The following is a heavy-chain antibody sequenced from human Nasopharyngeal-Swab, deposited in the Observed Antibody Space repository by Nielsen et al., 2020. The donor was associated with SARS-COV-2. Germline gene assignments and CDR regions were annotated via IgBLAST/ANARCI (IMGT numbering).Heavy chain of an antibody. V-gene: IGHV4-59*12. CDR2: IYHSGSS. Sequence: ESLKISCTVSGGSISGYYWSWTRQPPGKGLEWIGYIYHSGSSNYNPSLKSRVTISVDTSKNQFSLKLSSVTAADTAVYYCARGTRTVFDPWGQGTLVTVSS. CDR1: GGSISGYY. D-gene: IGHD4-17*01. J-gene: IGHJ5*02. CDR3: ARGTRTVFDP.